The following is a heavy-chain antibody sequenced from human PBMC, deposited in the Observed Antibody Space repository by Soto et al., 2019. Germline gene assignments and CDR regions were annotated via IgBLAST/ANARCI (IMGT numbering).Heavy chain of an antibody. CDR1: GFSLSTSGVG. CDR2: IYWDDDK. Sequence: QITLKESGPTLVKPTQTLTLTCTFSGFSLSTSGVGVGWIRQPPGKALEWLVLIYWDDDKRYSPSLKSRLTITKDTSKNQVVLTMTNMDPVDTATYYCAHTRREPELNWFDPWGQGTLVTVSS. CDR3: AHTRREPELNWFDP. V-gene: IGHV2-5*02. J-gene: IGHJ5*02. D-gene: IGHD1-26*01.